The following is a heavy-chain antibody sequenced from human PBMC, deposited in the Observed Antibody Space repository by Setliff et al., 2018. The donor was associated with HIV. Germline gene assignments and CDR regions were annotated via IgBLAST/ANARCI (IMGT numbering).Heavy chain of an antibody. J-gene: IGHJ6*03. CDR3: AIHFPGSPHPAGYYMDV. CDR2: VYYSGST. D-gene: IGHD6-13*01. V-gene: IGHV4-39*01. Sequence: SETLSLTCTVSGGSISSSHYYWGWIRQPPGKGLEWIGTVYYSGSTYYNPSPKSRVTISVDTAKKQFSLRLRSVTATDTAVYYCAIHFPGSPHPAGYYMDVWGKGTMVTVSS. CDR1: GGSISSSHYY.